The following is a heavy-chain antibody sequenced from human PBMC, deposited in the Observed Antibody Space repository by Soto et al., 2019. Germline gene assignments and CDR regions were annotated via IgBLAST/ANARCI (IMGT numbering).Heavy chain of an antibody. J-gene: IGHJ4*02. D-gene: IGHD3-10*01. CDR1: GGTFSSYT. Sequence: QVQLVQSGAEVKKPGSSVKVSCKASGGTFSSYTISWVRQAPGQGLEWMGRIIPILGIANYAQKFQGRVTITADKSTSTAYMELSSLRSEDTAVYYCARVLMVRGVMGAGFDYWGQGTLVTVSS. CDR3: ARVLMVRGVMGAGFDY. V-gene: IGHV1-69*02. CDR2: IIPILGIA.